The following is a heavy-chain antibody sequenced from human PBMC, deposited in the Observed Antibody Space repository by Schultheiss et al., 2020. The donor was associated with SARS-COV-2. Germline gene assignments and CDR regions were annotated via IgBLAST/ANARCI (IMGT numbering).Heavy chain of an antibody. Sequence: ASVKVSCEASGYTFTAYYVHWVRQAPGQGLEWMGWIDPNSGGTKFAQKFQGRVTMTRDTSISAAYMELRSLTSDDTAVYYCARDHSGTYWGQGTLVTVSS. CDR2: IDPNSGGT. V-gene: IGHV1-2*02. J-gene: IGHJ4*02. D-gene: IGHD1-26*01. CDR1: GYTFTAYY. CDR3: ARDHSGTY.